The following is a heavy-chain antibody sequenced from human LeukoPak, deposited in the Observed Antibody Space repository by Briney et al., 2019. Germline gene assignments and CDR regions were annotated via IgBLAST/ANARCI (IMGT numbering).Heavy chain of an antibody. CDR3: AKGPEGSSGYYDSSGYPDY. Sequence: GGSLRLSCAASGFTFSSYGMSWVRQAPGKGLERVSAISGSGGSTYYADSAKGRFTISRDNSKNTLYLQMNSLRAEDTAVYYCAKGPEGSSGYYDSSGYPDYWGQGTLVTVSS. CDR1: GFTFSSYG. D-gene: IGHD3-22*01. CDR2: ISGSGGST. J-gene: IGHJ4*02. V-gene: IGHV3-23*01.